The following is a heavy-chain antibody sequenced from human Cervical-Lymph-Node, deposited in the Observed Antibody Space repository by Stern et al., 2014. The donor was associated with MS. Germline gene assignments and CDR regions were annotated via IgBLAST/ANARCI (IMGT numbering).Heavy chain of an antibody. J-gene: IGHJ4*02. Sequence: QVQLKQSGAEVKQPRASVKVSCKASGYTFINYFIPWVRQAPGQRLEWKGVINPSGGTTNYAQEFQGRVTMTRDTSTRTVHMELSSLRSEDTAVYYCAREALGVIVGVYFDFWGQGTLIAVSS. CDR2: INPSGGTT. V-gene: IGHV1-46*01. D-gene: IGHD2-15*01. CDR1: GYTFINYF. CDR3: AREALGVIVGVYFDF.